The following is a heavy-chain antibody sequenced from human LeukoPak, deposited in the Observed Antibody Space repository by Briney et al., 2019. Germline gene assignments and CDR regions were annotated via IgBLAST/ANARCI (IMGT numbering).Heavy chain of an antibody. D-gene: IGHD3-10*01. CDR3: AKDSSPYYGSGSYYPTGYFDY. CDR2: ISGSCGST. Sequence: GGSLRFSCAASGFTFSSYAMSWVRQAPGKGLEWVSAISGSCGSTYYADSVKGRFTIPRDNSKNTLYLQMNSLRAEDTAVYYCAKDSSPYYGSGSYYPTGYFDYWGQGTLVTVSS. V-gene: IGHV3-23*01. CDR1: GFTFSSYA. J-gene: IGHJ4*02.